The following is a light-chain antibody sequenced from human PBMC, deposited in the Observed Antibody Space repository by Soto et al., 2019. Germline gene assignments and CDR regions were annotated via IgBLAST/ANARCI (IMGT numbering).Light chain of an antibody. V-gene: IGKV3-15*01. Sequence: EIVMTPSPATLSVSPVERATLSCRASQSVSSNLAWYQQKPGQAPRLLIYGASTRATGIPARFSGSGSGTEFTLTISSLQSEDFAVYYCQQYNNWFITFGQGTRLEIK. CDR3: QQYNNWFIT. J-gene: IGKJ5*01. CDR1: QSVSSN. CDR2: GAS.